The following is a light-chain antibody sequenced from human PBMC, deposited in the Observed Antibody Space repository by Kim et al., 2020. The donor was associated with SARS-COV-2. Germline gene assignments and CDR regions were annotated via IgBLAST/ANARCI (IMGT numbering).Light chain of an antibody. V-gene: IGKV3-20*01. CDR1: QSVSNSR. J-gene: IGKJ4*01. CDR2: DAS. Sequence: PGERATPSCRASQSVSNSRLAWYQKKPGQAPRLLIYDASSRATGITDRFSGSGSGTDFTLTISRLEPEDFAVYYCQQYGASSLTFGGGTKVDIK. CDR3: QQYGASSLT.